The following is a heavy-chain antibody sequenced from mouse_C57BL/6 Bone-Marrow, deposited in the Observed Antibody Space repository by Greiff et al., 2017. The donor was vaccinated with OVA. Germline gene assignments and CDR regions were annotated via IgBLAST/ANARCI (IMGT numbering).Heavy chain of an antibody. CDR2: ISDGGSYT. V-gene: IGHV5-4*01. D-gene: IGHD2-4*01. J-gene: IGHJ2*01. CDR1: GFTFSSYA. Sequence: EVKLVESGGGLVKPGGSLKLSCAASGFTFSSYAMSWVRQTPEKRLEWVATISDGGSYTYYPDNVKGRFTISRDNAKNNLYLQMRHLKSEDTAMYYCARDSGITTYCDYWGQGTTLTVSS. CDR3: ARDSGITTYCDY.